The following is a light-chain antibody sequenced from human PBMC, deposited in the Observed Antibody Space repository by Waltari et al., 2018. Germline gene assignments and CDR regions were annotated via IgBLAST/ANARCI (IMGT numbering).Light chain of an antibody. J-gene: IGLJ1*01. CDR3: CSYAGSTTSSVV. CDR1: SSHVGGYSL. CDR2: AVT. Sequence: QSALTQPASVSGSPGQSITISFTGSSSHVGGYSLVSWYQQHPCKAPKLMIYAVTKRPSGVSHRFSGSKSGNTASLTISGLQTEDEADYYCCSYAGSTTSSVVFGTGTKVIVL. V-gene: IGLV2-23*02.